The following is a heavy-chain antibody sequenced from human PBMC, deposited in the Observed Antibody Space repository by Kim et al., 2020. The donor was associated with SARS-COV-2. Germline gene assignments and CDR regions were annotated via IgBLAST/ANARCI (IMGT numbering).Heavy chain of an antibody. Sequence: SETLSLTCTVSGGSISSYYWSWIRQPPGKGLEWIGYIYYSGSTNYNPSLKSRVTISVDTSKNQFSLKLSSVTAADTAVYYCANTTGTLRGDAFDIWGQGTMVTVSS. CDR3: ANTTGTLRGDAFDI. J-gene: IGHJ3*02. CDR1: GGSISSYY. D-gene: IGHD4-17*01. V-gene: IGHV4-59*08. CDR2: IYYSGST.